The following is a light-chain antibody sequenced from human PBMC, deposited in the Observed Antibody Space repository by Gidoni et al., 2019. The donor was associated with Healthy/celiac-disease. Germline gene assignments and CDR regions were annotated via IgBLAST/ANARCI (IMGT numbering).Light chain of an antibody. Sequence: DIQMTQSPSTLSASVGDRVTITCRASQSISSWLAWYQQKPGKAPKLLIYKASSLESGVPSRFSGSRSGTEFTLTISSLQPDDFATYYCQQYNSYSTTFXQXTKVEIK. V-gene: IGKV1-5*03. CDR2: KAS. CDR1: QSISSW. CDR3: QQYNSYSTT. J-gene: IGKJ1*01.